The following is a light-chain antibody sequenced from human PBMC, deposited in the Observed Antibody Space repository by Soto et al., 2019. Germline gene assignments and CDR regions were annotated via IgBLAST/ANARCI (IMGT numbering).Light chain of an antibody. CDR2: GAS. J-gene: IGKJ3*01. CDR3: QQYANSPLT. Sequence: EIVLTQSPGTLSLSPGEGATLSCRASQSVSSSYLAWYQQKPGQAPRLLIYGASSRATGIPDRFSGSGSGTDFTLTISILEPEDFAVYYCQQYANSPLTFGPGTKVDIK. V-gene: IGKV3-20*01. CDR1: QSVSSSY.